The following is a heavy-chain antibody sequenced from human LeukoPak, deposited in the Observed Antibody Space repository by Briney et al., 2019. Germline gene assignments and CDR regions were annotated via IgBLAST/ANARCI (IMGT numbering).Heavy chain of an antibody. J-gene: IGHJ3*02. CDR2: IYSGSNT. CDR1: GFTFSSSY. CDR3: ARYAAATGQDAFDI. V-gene: IGHV3-53*01. D-gene: IGHD6-13*01. Sequence: PGGSLRLSCAASGFTFSSSYMTWVRQAPGKGLEWVSVIYSGSNTYYADSVKGRFTISRDNSKNKLYLQMNSLRAEDTAVYYCARYAAATGQDAFDIWGQGTMVTVSS.